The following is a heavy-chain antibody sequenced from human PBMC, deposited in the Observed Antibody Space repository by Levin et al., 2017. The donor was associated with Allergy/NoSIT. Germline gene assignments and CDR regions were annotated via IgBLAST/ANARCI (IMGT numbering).Heavy chain of an antibody. Sequence: GASVKVSCAASGFTFSSSWMHWVRQAPGKGLVWVSRINGDGTSTSYADSVQGRFTISRDNAKNTLYLQMSSLRGEDTAVYYCARDPLGPKSAYRGWFDPWGQGTLVTVSS. D-gene: IGHD3-3*01. CDR1: GFTFSSSW. V-gene: IGHV3-74*01. J-gene: IGHJ5*02. CDR3: ARDPLGPKSAYRGWFDP. CDR2: INGDGTST.